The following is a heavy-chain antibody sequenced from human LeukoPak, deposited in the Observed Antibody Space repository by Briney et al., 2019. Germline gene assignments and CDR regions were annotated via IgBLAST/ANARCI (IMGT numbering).Heavy chain of an antibody. CDR1: GGSISSYY. CDR2: IYTSGST. J-gene: IGHJ6*03. CDR3: AREGTMVRGVTRYYYYYMDV. Sequence: SETLSLTCTVSGGSISSYYWSWIRQPAGKGLEWIGRIYTSGSTNYNPSLKSRVTMSVDTSKNQFSLKLSSVTAADTAVYYCAREGTMVRGVTRYYYYYMDVWGKGTTVTVSS. V-gene: IGHV4-4*07. D-gene: IGHD3-10*01.